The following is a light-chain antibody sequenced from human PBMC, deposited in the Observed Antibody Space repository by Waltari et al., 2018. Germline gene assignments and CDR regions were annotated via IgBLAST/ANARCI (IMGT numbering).Light chain of an antibody. J-gene: IGKJ3*01. Sequence: DIQMTQSPSSLSASVRDRLTITCRASQSIAIYLKWYQQEPGKAPKLLIYAASSVHTGVPSRFSGSGSGTHFTLTISSLQPEDFATYYCQHSYSTPLTVGPGTKVDFQ. CDR1: QSIAIY. V-gene: IGKV1-39*01. CDR2: AAS. CDR3: QHSYSTPLT.